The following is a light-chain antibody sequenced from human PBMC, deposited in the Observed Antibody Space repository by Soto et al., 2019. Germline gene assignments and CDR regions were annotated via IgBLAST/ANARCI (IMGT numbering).Light chain of an antibody. Sequence: EIVLTQSPGTLSLSPGERATLSSSASQSVSSRYLAWYHQKPGQAPRLLIYGASSRATGIPDRFSGSGSGTDFTLTISRLEPEDFAVYYCQQYGSLLTFGGGTKVEIK. V-gene: IGKV3-20*01. CDR1: QSVSSRY. CDR3: QQYGSLLT. J-gene: IGKJ4*01. CDR2: GAS.